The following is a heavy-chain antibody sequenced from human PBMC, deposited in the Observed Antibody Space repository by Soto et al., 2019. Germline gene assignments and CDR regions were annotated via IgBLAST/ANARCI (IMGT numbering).Heavy chain of an antibody. Sequence: QVQLVQSGAEVKKPGASVKVSCKASGYTFTSYGISWVRQAPGQGLEWMGWISAYNDNTNYAQKLQGRVTMTTDTSTSTAYMELRSLRSDDTAVYYCARDGLVGYCSGGSCYSGSDYYYGMDVWGQGTTVTVSS. CDR2: ISAYNDNT. CDR3: ARDGLVGYCSGGSCYSGSDYYYGMDV. CDR1: GYTFTSYG. J-gene: IGHJ6*02. V-gene: IGHV1-18*01. D-gene: IGHD2-15*01.